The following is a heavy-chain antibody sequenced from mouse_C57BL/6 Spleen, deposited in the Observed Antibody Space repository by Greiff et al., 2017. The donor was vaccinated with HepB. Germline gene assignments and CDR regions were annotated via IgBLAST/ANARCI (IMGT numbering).Heavy chain of an antibody. CDR1: GYAFSSSW. V-gene: IGHV1-82*01. Sequence: QVQLQQSGPELVKPGASVKISCKASGYAFSSSWMNWVKQRPGKGLEWIGRIYPGDGDTNYNGKFKGKATLTADKSSSTAYMQLSSLTSEDSAVYFCALLEAWFAYWGQGTLVTVSA. D-gene: IGHD2-14*01. CDR2: IYPGDGDT. J-gene: IGHJ3*01. CDR3: ALLEAWFAY.